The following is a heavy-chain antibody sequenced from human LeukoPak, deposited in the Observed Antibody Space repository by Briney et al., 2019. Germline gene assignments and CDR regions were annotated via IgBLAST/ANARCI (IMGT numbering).Heavy chain of an antibody. V-gene: IGHV1-46*01. Sequence: ASVKVSCKASGYTFTSYYMHWVRQAPGQGLEWMGIINPSGGSTSYAQKFQGRVTMTRDMSTSTVYMELSSLRSEDTAVYYCAGGGRIVGPADAFDIWSQGTMVTVSS. D-gene: IGHD1-26*01. CDR2: INPSGGST. CDR1: GYTFTSYY. CDR3: AGGGRIVGPADAFDI. J-gene: IGHJ3*02.